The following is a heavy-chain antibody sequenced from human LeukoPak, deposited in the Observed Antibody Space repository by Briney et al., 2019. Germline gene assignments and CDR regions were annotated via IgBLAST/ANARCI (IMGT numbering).Heavy chain of an antibody. CDR2: FDPEDGET. CDR3: ATDLPSWGIAARSGMDV. J-gene: IGHJ6*02. Sequence: ASVKVSCKVSGYTLTELSMHWVRQAPGKGLEWMGGFDPEDGETIYAQKFQGRVTMTEDTSTDTAYMELSSLRSEDTAVYYCATDLPSWGIAARSGMDVWGQGTTVTVSS. D-gene: IGHD6-6*01. V-gene: IGHV1-24*01. CDR1: GYTLTELS.